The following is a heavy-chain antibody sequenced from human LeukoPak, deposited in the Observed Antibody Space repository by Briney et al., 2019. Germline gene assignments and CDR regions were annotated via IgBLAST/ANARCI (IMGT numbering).Heavy chain of an antibody. V-gene: IGHV1-2*06. CDR2: INPNTGGT. CDR1: GYTFTGYY. CDR3: ARLQRSSTSLQ. J-gene: IGHJ4*02. Sequence: ASVKVSCKASGYTFTGYYMHCVRQAPGQGLEWMGRINPNTGGTNYAQRFQGRVTMTRDTSISTAYMELSRLRSDDTAVYYCARLQRSSTSLQWGQGTLVTVSS. D-gene: IGHD6-13*01.